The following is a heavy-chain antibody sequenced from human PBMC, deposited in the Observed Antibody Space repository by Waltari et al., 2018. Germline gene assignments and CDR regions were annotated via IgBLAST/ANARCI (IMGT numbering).Heavy chain of an antibody. CDR2: INPSGGST. J-gene: IGHJ6*02. CDR3: ARDGSIAAAGYWSYGMDV. CDR1: GYTFTSYY. V-gene: IGHV1-46*01. Sequence: QVQLVQSGAEVKKPGASVKVSCKASGYTFTSYYMHWVRQAPGQGLEWMGIINPSGGSTSDEQKFQGRVTMTRDTSTSTVYMELSSLRSEDTAVYYCARDGSIAAAGYWSYGMDVWGQGTTVTVSS. D-gene: IGHD6-13*01.